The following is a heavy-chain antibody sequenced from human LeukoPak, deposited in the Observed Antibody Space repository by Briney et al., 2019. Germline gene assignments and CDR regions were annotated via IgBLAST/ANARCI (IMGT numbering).Heavy chain of an antibody. Sequence: PGGSLRLSCAASGFTFSSYEMNWVRQAPGKGLEWVSYISSSGSTIYYADSVKGRFTISRDNAKNSLYLQMNSLRAEDTAVYYCARDALRGSNFDYWGQGTLVTVSS. D-gene: IGHD3-10*01. J-gene: IGHJ4*02. V-gene: IGHV3-48*03. CDR1: GFTFSSYE. CDR3: ARDALRGSNFDY. CDR2: ISSSGSTI.